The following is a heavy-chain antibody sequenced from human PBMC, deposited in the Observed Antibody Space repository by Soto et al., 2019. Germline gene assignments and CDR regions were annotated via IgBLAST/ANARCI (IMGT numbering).Heavy chain of an antibody. D-gene: IGHD3-22*01. CDR1: GFTFSSYG. CDR2: ISYDGSNK. V-gene: IGHV3-30*18. CDR3: AKDTYYDSSGYFGEARGMDV. J-gene: IGHJ6*02. Sequence: GSLKLSCAASGFTFSSYGMHWVRQAPWKWLEWVAVISYDGSNKYYADSVKCRFTISRDNSKNTLYLQMNSLRAEDTAVYYCAKDTYYDSSGYFGEARGMDVWGQGTTVTVSS.